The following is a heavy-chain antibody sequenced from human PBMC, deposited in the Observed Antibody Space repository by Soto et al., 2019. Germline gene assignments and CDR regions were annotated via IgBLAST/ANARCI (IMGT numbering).Heavy chain of an antibody. CDR1: GGTFSSYA. CDR3: ARVYCISTSCKEGWFDP. CDR2: IIPIFGTA. J-gene: IGHJ5*02. V-gene: IGHV1-69*12. D-gene: IGHD2-2*01. Sequence: QVQLVQSGAEVKKPGSSVKVSCKASGGTFSSYAISWVRQAPGQGLEWMGGIIPIFGTANYAQKFQGRVTITADESTSTAYMELSSLRSEDTAVYYCARVYCISTSCKEGWFDPWGQGTLVTVSS.